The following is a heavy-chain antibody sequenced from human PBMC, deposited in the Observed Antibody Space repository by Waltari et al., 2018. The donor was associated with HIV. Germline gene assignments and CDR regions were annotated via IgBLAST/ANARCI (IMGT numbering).Heavy chain of an antibody. CDR2: VYDKRTF. D-gene: IGHD3-3*01. V-gene: IGHV4-61*01. Sequence: LHESGPGRVKPSQTLSLTCSVSGGSVSSANFYWSWVRQAPGKGREWIAYVYDKRTFNYHPSLKNRVTVSTDASKNQFYLSLRSVTGADTATYYCVRSVWSGSSSWGRGTLVVVSS. CDR3: VRSVWSGSSS. J-gene: IGHJ5*02. CDR1: GGSVSSANFY.